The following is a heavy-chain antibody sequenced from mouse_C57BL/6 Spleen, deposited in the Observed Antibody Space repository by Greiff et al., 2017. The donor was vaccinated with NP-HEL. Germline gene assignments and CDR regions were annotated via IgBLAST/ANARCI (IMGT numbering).Heavy chain of an antibody. CDR3: ARGDYYGSSPYYFDY. CDR1: GYTFTDYN. CDR2: INPNNGGT. J-gene: IGHJ2*01. Sequence: VHVKQSGPELVKPGASVKMSCKASGYTFTDYNMHWVKQSHGKSLEWIGYINPNNGGTSYNQKFKGKATLTVNKSSSTAYMELRSLTSEDSAVYYCARGDYYGSSPYYFDYWGQGTTLTVSS. V-gene: IGHV1-22*01. D-gene: IGHD1-1*01.